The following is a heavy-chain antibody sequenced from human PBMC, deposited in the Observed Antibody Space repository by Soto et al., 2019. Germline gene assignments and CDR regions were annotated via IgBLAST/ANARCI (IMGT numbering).Heavy chain of an antibody. V-gene: IGHV3-74*01. D-gene: IGHD2-2*01. CDR3: ASHSYGSSTSCWVCFDF. CDR2: INSDGRNT. Sequence: GGSLRLSCAASGFTFSSYCMHWVRQAPGKGLVWVSRINSDGRNTSYADSVKGRFTIYRDNAKNTLYLQMNSLRAEDTAVYYCASHSYGSSTSCWVCFDFWGQGTLVTVSS. CDR1: GFTFSSYC. J-gene: IGHJ4*02.